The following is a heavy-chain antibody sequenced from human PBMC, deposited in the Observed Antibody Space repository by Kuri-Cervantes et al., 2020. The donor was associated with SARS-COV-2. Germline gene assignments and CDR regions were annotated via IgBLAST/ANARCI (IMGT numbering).Heavy chain of an antibody. Sequence: GESLKISCAASGFTFSSYSMNWVRQAPGKGLEWVSSISSSSSYMYYADSVKGRFTISRDNAKNSLYLQMNSLRAEDTAVYYCARVNVATILARFVYFDYWAREPWSPSP. V-gene: IGHV3-21*01. CDR3: ARVNVATILARFVYFDY. D-gene: IGHD5-24*01. CDR2: ISSSSSYM. J-gene: IGHJ4*02. CDR1: GFTFSSYS.